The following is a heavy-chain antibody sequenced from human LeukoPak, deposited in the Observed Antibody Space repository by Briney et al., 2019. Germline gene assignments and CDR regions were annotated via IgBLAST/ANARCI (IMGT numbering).Heavy chain of an antibody. CDR1: GFTVSGDY. D-gene: IGHD6-19*01. V-gene: IGHV3-11*04. CDR3: AREGQQWLELDY. J-gene: IGHJ4*02. Sequence: PGGSLRLSCAASGFTVSGDYMSWIRQAPGKGLEWVSYISSSGSTIYYADSVKGRFTISRDNAKNSLYLQMNSLRAEDTAVYYCAREGQQWLELDYWGQGTLVTVSS. CDR2: ISSSGSTI.